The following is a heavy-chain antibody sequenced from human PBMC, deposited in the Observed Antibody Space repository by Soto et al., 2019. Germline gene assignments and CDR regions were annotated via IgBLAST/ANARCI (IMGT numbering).Heavy chain of an antibody. V-gene: IGHV3-48*02. CDR2: IRSSSSTI. CDR1: GFSLSNYS. D-gene: IGHD4-4*01. Sequence: EVQLVESGGGLVHPGGSLRLSCAASGFSLSNYSMNWVRQAPGKGLEWVSYIRSSSSTIYYADSVKGRFTISRDNAKNSLYLQMNSLRDEDTAVYYCARTVDAFDIWGQGTMVTVSS. J-gene: IGHJ3*02. CDR3: ARTVDAFDI.